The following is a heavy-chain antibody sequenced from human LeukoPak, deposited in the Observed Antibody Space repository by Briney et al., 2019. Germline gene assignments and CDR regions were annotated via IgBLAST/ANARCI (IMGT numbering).Heavy chain of an antibody. D-gene: IGHD3-22*01. CDR2: IRTKPYGGTT. CDR3: TSNHDSSGYTPDH. J-gene: IGHJ4*02. Sequence: GGSLRLSCAASGFTFTNYAMNWVRQAPGKGLEWVAFIRTKPYGGTTEYAASVKGRFTISRDDSKSIAYLQMNSLKTEDTAVYYCTSNHDSSGYTPDHWGQGTLVTVSS. CDR1: GFTFTNYA. V-gene: IGHV3-49*04.